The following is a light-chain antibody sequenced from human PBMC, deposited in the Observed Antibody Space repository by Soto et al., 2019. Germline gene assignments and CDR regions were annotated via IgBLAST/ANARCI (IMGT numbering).Light chain of an antibody. CDR2: GAS. J-gene: IGKJ3*01. CDR1: QSVSNN. V-gene: IGKV3-15*01. CDR3: QQYNNWPPFT. Sequence: EIVMTQSPATLSVSPGERATLSCRASQSVSNNLAWYQQKPGQAPRLLIYGASTRATGIPLRFSGRGSGTEFTLTISSLQSEDFAVYYCQQYNNWPPFTFGPGTTVDNK.